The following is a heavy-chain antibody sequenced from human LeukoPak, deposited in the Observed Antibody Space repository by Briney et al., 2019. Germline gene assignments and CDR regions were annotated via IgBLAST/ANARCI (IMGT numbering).Heavy chain of an antibody. CDR2: IIPIFGTA. V-gene: IGHV1-69*13. CDR1: GGTFSSYA. J-gene: IGHJ5*02. D-gene: IGHD3-16*01. Sequence: PSVQVSCKASGGTFSSYAISWVRQAPGQGLEWMGGIIPIFGTANYAQKFQGRVTITADESTSTAYMELSSLRSEDTAVYYCAREWFGGDNWFDPWGQGTLVTVSS. CDR3: AREWFGGDNWFDP.